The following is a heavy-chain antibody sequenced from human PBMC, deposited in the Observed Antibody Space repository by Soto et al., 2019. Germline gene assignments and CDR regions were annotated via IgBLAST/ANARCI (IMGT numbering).Heavy chain of an antibody. V-gene: IGHV4-39*07. J-gene: IGHJ4*02. CDR2: VNYTGRT. CDR1: GVSIGSTNHY. D-gene: IGHD2-8*02. CDR3: ARDKITGLFDY. Sequence: SETLSLTCSVSGVSIGSTNHYWGWIRQPPGKGLEWIGIVNYTGRTNYNPSLKSRVTISVDTSKNQFSLKLTSVTAADTAVYYCARDKITGLFDYWGQGTLVTVSS.